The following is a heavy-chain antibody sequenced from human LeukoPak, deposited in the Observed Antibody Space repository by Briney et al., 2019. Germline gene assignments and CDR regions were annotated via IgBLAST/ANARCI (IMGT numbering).Heavy chain of an antibody. CDR2: INPSGGST. Sequence: ASVKVSCKASGYTFTTDYIHWVRQAPGQGLEWMGIINPSGGSTTYAQKFQGRVIMTGDTSTSTVYMELRSLRSEDTAVYYCARARGSGSYYGHDYYYYYYMNVWCQGTTVTVSS. D-gene: IGHD3-10*01. CDR1: GYTFTTDY. J-gene: IGHJ6*03. V-gene: IGHV1-46*01. CDR3: ARARGSGSYYGHDYYYYYYMNV.